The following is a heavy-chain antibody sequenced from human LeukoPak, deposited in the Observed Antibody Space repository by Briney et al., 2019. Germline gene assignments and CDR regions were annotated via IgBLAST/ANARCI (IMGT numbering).Heavy chain of an antibody. J-gene: IGHJ4*02. CDR2: INPASAGA. CDR1: GYTFTNYY. Sequence: ASVKVSCKPSGYTFTNYYIHWVRQAPGQGPEWVGWINPASAGAAFAPKFQGRVSMTWDSFITTAFMDLTSLRSNDTAIYYCARQLGNYYRAFDFWGQGTLVTVSS. D-gene: IGHD1-26*01. V-gene: IGHV1-2*02. CDR3: ARQLGNYYRAFDF.